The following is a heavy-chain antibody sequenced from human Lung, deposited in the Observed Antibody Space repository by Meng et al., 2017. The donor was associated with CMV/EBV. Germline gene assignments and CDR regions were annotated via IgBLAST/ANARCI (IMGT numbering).Heavy chain of an antibody. V-gene: IGHV1-2*02. CDR1: GYPFTGYY. J-gene: IGHJ3*02. CDR3: ARSFYGGNSRDAFDM. D-gene: IGHD4-23*01. Sequence: ASVXVSXKASGYPFTGYYIHWVRQAPGQGLEWMGWINPNSGGTNYAQKFQGRVTLTRDTSITTAYMELRRLRSDDTAVYYCARSFYGGNSRDAFDMWREGXVVTVSS. CDR2: INPNSGGT.